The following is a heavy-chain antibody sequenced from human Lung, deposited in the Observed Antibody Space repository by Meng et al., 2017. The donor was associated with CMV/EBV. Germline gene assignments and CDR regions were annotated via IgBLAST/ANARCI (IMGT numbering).Heavy chain of an antibody. V-gene: IGHV3-23*01. D-gene: IGHD6-13*01. CDR2: ISGTGATT. CDR1: GFTSSNYA. J-gene: IGHJ4*02. Sequence: GGSLRLSCAASGFTSSNYAINWVRQAPGKGLEWVSAISGTGATTYYADSVRGRFTISRDNSKNSVHLQMNSLRAEDTAMYYCAKTSAAARVYYFDYWGQGTXVTVSS. CDR3: AKTSAAARVYYFDY.